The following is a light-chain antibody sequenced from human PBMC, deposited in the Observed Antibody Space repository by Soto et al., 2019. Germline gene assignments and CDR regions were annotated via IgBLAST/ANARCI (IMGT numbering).Light chain of an antibody. CDR3: SSFAGTNSFV. V-gene: IGLV1-40*01. CDR2: GNT. Sequence: QSVLTQPPSVSAAPGQKVAISCSGSDSNIGANYDVHWYQHRPGTAPKLLIFGNTNRPSGVPDRFSGSKSGTSASLAITGLQAEDEGDYYCSSFAGTNSFVFGTGTKVTVL. CDR1: DSNIGANYD. J-gene: IGLJ1*01.